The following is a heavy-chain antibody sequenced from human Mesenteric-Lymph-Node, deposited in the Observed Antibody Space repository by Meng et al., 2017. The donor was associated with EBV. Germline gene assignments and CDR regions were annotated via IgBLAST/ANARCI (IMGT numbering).Heavy chain of an antibody. D-gene: IGHD1-26*01. CDR2: IYYRGST. CDR3: ARHDSGTFGYYFDS. V-gene: IGHV4-39*01. CDR1: GGSISSASYY. J-gene: IGHJ4*02. Sequence: QVRCQEWGQGRVRRPGALSFMWTVSGGSISSASYYWGWTRQPPGKGLEWIGSIYYRGSTYYSPSLKIRVTISVDTSNNHFSLKLSSVTPADTAVYYCARHDSGTFGYYFDSWGQGSLVTVSS.